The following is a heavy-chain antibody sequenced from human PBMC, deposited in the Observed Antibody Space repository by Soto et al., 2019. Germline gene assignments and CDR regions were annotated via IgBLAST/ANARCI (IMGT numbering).Heavy chain of an antibody. Sequence: EVQLVESGGGLVQPGGSLRLSCAASGFTFSTYWMSWVRQAPGKGLEWLANIKEDGSEKYYVDSLKGRFTISRDNAKNLLYVQMNSLRVEDTAVYYCARGGIGYCSGGTCFYTAFDIWGQGSMVTVSS. CDR3: ARGGIGYCSGGTCFYTAFDI. CDR1: GFTFSTYW. CDR2: IKEDGSEK. J-gene: IGHJ3*02. V-gene: IGHV3-7*01. D-gene: IGHD2-15*01.